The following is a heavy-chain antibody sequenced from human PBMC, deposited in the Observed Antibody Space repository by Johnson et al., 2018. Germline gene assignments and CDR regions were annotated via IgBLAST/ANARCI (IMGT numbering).Heavy chain of an antibody. D-gene: IGHD1-14*01. CDR2: IIPKFDTA. CDR3: ARGVSYKTD. CDR1: GGTFKSYA. V-gene: IGHV1-69*01. Sequence: QVQLVQSGAEVKKPGSSVKVSCKASGGTFKSYAITWLRQAPGQGFEWMGGIIPKFDTANYAQKFQDRVTITADESTGTAYMELGSRTFEDTAGYYCARGVSYKTDWGQGTQVTVSS. J-gene: IGHJ1*01.